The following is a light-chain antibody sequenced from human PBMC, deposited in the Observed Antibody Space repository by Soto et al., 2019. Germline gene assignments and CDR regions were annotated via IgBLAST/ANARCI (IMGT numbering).Light chain of an antibody. J-gene: IGLJ3*02. CDR2: DVS. Sequence: QSVLTQPASVSGSPGQSITISCTGTSNDVGGSDYVSWYQHHPGKAPKLMIYDVSRRPSGISNRFSGSKSGITASLTISGLQAEDEADYYCSSYTSSSTVMFGGGTKVTVL. CDR1: SNDVGGSDY. V-gene: IGLV2-14*03. CDR3: SSYTSSSTVM.